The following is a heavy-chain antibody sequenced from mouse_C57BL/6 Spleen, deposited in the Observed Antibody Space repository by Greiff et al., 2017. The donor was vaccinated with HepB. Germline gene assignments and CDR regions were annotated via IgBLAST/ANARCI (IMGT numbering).Heavy chain of an antibody. CDR1: GYAFTNYL. D-gene: IGHD2-4*01. CDR2: INPGSGGT. V-gene: IGHV1-54*01. Sequence: QVQLKQSGAELVRPGTSVKVSCKASGYAFTNYLIEWVKQRPGQGLEWIGVINPGSGGTNYNEKFKGKATLTADKSSSTAYMQLSSLTSEDSAVYFCARMGYDYDGPFAYWGQGTLVTVSA. J-gene: IGHJ3*01. CDR3: ARMGYDYDGPFAY.